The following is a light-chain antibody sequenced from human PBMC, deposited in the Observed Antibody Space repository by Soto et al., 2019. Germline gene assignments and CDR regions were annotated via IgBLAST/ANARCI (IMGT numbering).Light chain of an antibody. J-gene: IGKJ1*01. CDR2: GAS. CDR3: QQYGSSSIT. V-gene: IGKV3-20*01. Sequence: IVMTKSPAALSGAAEEIAALSCTASQSVSTNLAWYQQKPGQAPRLLIYGASSRATGIPDRFSGSGSGTDFTLTISILEPEDFAVYYCQQYGSSSITFGQGTKVDIK. CDR1: QSVSTN.